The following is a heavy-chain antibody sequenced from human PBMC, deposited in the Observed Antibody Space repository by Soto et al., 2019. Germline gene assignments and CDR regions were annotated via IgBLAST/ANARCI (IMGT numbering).Heavy chain of an antibody. CDR3: ATGSSNGRQWLTGAFDI. CDR2: FDPEDGET. CDR1: GYTLTELS. V-gene: IGHV1-24*01. J-gene: IGHJ3*02. Sequence: GASLWVSCKVCGYTLTELSMRWGRPAPGKGLEWMGGFDPEDGETIYAQKFQGSVTMTEDTSTDTAYMELSSLRSEDTAVYYCATGSSNGRQWLTGAFDIWGQGTLVTVSS. D-gene: IGHD6-19*01.